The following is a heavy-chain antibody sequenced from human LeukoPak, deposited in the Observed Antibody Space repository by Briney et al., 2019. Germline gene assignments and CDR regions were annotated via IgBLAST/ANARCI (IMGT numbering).Heavy chain of an antibody. J-gene: IGHJ4*02. CDR2: INQSGST. CDR1: GGSFSGYY. CDR3: AREGNSGVRGVKVDY. D-gene: IGHD3-10*01. Sequence: SETLSLTCAVYGGSFSGYYWSWIRQPPGKGLEWIGEINQSGSTNYNPSLKSRVTISVDTSKNQFSLKLSSVTAADTAVYYCAREGNSGVRGVKVDYWGQGTLVTVSS. V-gene: IGHV4-34*01.